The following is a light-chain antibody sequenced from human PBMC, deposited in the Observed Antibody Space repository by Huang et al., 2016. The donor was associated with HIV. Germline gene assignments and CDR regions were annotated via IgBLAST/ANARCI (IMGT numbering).Light chain of an antibody. J-gene: IGKJ1*01. CDR1: QDIGNF. CDR2: GAS. Sequence: DIQMTQSPLSLSASPGVRVTLSCRANQDIGNFLAWYQHKPGRVPRLLIYGASTLQSGFPSRFSGRRSGTDFTLTNTSFQPDDVATYYCQGYDSAPRAFGQGTKVEI. V-gene: IGKV1-27*01. CDR3: QGYDSAPRA.